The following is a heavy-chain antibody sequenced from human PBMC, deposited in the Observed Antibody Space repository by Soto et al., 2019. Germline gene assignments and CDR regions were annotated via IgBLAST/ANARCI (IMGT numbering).Heavy chain of an antibody. CDR1: GFTFSSYA. CDR3: AKCDPARHYYFYYGMDV. J-gene: IGHJ6*02. V-gene: IGHV3-23*01. CDR2: INNSGGTT. Sequence: EVQLLESGGDLVQPGGSLRLSCAASGFTFSSYAMSWVRQAPGKGLEWVSGINNSGGTTYYADSVKGRFTISRDNSKNTLYLQMNSLRAEDTAVYYCAKCDPARHYYFYYGMDVWGQGTTVTVSS.